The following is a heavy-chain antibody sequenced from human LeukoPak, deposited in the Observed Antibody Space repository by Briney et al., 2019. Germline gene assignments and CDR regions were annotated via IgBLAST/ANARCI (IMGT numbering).Heavy chain of an antibody. J-gene: IGHJ4*02. D-gene: IGHD4-17*01. Sequence: SVTVSCKASGYTFTSYDINWVRQATGQGLEWMGGIIPIFGTANYAQKFQGRVTITADKSTSTAYMELSSLRSEDTAVYYCARDDEAVTFDYWGQGTLVTVSS. CDR1: GYTFTSYD. CDR3: ARDDEAVTFDY. V-gene: IGHV1-69*06. CDR2: IIPIFGTA.